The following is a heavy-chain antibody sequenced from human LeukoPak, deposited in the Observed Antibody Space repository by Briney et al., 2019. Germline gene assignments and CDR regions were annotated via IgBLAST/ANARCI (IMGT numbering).Heavy chain of an antibody. CDR3: ATDGSGDYLNH. Sequence: ASVKVSCKASGGTFSSYAISWVRQAPGQGLEWMGGFNPEDGESFYAQKFQGRVTLTEDTSADTAYMELSSLTFEDTAVYYCATDGSGDYLNHWGQGTLVTVSS. J-gene: IGHJ4*02. CDR2: FNPEDGES. V-gene: IGHV1-24*01. CDR1: GGTFSSYA. D-gene: IGHD4-17*01.